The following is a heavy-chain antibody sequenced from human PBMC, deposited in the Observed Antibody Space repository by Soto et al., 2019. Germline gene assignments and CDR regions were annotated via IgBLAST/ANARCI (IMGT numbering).Heavy chain of an antibody. CDR1: GGSISSGDYY. D-gene: IGHD3-10*01. V-gene: IGHV4-30-4*01. J-gene: IGHJ3*02. Sequence: QVQLQESGPGLVKPSQTLSLTCTVSGGSISSGDYYWSWIRQPPGKGLEWIGYIYYSGSTYYNPSLKSRVTISVATSKNQFSLKLSSVTAADTAVYYCARDKGLLWFGELLHDAFDIWGQGTMVTVSS. CDR3: ARDKGLLWFGELLHDAFDI. CDR2: IYYSGST.